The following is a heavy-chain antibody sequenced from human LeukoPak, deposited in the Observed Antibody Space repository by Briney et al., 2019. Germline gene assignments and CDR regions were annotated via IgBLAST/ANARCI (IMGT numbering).Heavy chain of an antibody. J-gene: IGHJ5*02. D-gene: IGHD2-2*01. CDR2: ISGAGGSI. CDR1: GFSFSDYA. CDR3: ARDEYQLLEAYNWFDP. V-gene: IGHV3-20*04. Sequence: GGSLTLSCAASGFSFSDYAMTWVRQPPGKGLEWVSGISGAGGSINYGDSVKGRFTISRDNAKNSLYLQMNSLRAEDTAVYYCARDEYQLLEAYNWFDPWGQGTLVTVSS.